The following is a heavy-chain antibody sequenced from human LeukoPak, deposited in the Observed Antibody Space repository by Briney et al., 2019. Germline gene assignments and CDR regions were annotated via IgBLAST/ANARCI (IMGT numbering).Heavy chain of an antibody. Sequence: GRSLRLSCAASGFTFDDYAMHWVRQAPGKGLEWVSGISWNSGSIGYADSVKGRFTISRDNAKNSLYLQMNSLRAEDTALYYCAKGLLRYFDWLLPGSDYWGQGTLVTVSS. J-gene: IGHJ4*02. D-gene: IGHD3-9*01. CDR2: ISWNSGSI. V-gene: IGHV3-9*01. CDR1: GFTFDDYA. CDR3: AKGLLRYFDWLLPGSDY.